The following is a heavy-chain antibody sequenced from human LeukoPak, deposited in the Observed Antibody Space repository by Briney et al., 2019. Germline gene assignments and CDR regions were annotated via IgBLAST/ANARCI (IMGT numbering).Heavy chain of an antibody. CDR1: GFTFSSYA. Sequence: LPGGSLRLSCAASGFTFSSYAMSWVRQAPGKGLEWVSAISGSGGSTYYADSVKGRFTISRDNSKNTLYLQMNSLRAEDTAVYYCAKKFRYGVVVPAAIPVVAVDYWGQGTLVTVSS. CDR3: AKKFRYGVVVPAAIPVVAVDY. J-gene: IGHJ4*02. D-gene: IGHD2-2*01. V-gene: IGHV3-23*01. CDR2: ISGSGGST.